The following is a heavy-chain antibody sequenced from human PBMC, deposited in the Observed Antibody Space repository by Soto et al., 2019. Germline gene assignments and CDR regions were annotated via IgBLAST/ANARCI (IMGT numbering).Heavy chain of an antibody. CDR1: GGSISRGDYY. CDR3: ARVGSDFDAFDI. J-gene: IGHJ3*02. V-gene: IGHV4-31*03. Sequence: QVQLQESGPGLVKPSQTLSLTCSVSGGSISRGDYYWSWIRQHPGRGLEWIGYIYHSGSTYYNPSLKSRVFISLDTSKSQFSLKLSSVTAADTAVYRCARVGSDFDAFDIWGQGTMVTVSS. D-gene: IGHD3-16*01. CDR2: IYHSGST.